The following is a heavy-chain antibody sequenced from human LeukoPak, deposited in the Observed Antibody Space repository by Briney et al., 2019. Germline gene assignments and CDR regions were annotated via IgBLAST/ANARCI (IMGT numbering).Heavy chain of an antibody. CDR3: ASLYGLGGGTFDI. Sequence: PGGSLRLSCAASGFIVSSNYMSWVRQAPGKGLEWVSVIYSGGSTYSADSVKGRFTISRDKSKNTLYLQMNSLRAEDTAVYYCASLYGLGGGTFDIWGQGTMVTVSS. D-gene: IGHD3-10*01. CDR1: GFIVSSNY. V-gene: IGHV3-66*01. J-gene: IGHJ3*02. CDR2: IYSGGST.